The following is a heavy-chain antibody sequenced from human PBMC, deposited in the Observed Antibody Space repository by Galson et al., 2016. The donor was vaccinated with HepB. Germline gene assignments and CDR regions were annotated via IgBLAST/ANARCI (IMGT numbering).Heavy chain of an antibody. CDR1: GYTFTAYA. V-gene: IGHV1-3*04. J-gene: IGHJ3*02. D-gene: IGHD2-8*02. CDR3: ARRLVGSYGNAFDI. CDR2: INTAKGDT. Sequence: SCKASGYTFTAYAIHWVRQAPGQRLEWMAWINTAKGDTSYSQKLQGRVTLTRDTSATTASMELSSLRSEDTAVYYCARRLVGSYGNAFDIWGQGTLVTVSS.